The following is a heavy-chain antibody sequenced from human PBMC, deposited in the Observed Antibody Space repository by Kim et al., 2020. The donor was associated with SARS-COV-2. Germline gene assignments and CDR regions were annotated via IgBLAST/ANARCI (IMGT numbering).Heavy chain of an antibody. D-gene: IGHD6-19*01. CDR3: SLGDSSGAFDF. J-gene: IGHJ3*01. CDR1: GGSISISTYY. Sequence: SETLSLTCTVSGGSISISTYYWGWIRQPPGKGLEWLGSLYHSGSTYYNSSLKSRVTIAVDTSKNQFSLRLSSVTAADTAVYYCSLGDSSGAFDFWGQGTMVIVSS. CDR2: LYHSGST. V-gene: IGHV4-39*07.